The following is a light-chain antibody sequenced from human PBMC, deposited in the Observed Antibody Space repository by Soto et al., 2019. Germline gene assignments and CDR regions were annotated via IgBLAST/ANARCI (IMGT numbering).Light chain of an antibody. V-gene: IGKV3-20*01. J-gene: IGKJ3*01. CDR1: QSVSSSY. Sequence: EIVLTQSPGTLSLSPGERATLSCRASQSVSSSYLAWYQQKPGQAPRLLIYGASSRATGIPDRFSGSGSGTDFTLTISRLEPEDFAVYYCQQYGSSPRFTFGPGTKEDIQ. CDR2: GAS. CDR3: QQYGSSPRFT.